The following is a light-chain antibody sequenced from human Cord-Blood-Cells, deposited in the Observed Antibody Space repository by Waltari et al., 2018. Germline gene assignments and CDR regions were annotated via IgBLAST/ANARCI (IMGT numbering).Light chain of an antibody. Sequence: QSALTQPASVSGSPGQSITISCTGTSSDVGGYNYVSWYQQQPGIAPKLMIYDVSNRPSGVSNRFSGSKSGNTASLTTSGLQAEDEADYYCSSYTSSSTLVFGGGTKLTVL. J-gene: IGLJ2*01. CDR2: DVS. V-gene: IGLV2-14*01. CDR3: SSYTSSSTLV. CDR1: SSDVGGYNY.